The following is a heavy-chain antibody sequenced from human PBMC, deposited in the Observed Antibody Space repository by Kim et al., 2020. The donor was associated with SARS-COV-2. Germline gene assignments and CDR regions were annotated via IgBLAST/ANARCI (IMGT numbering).Heavy chain of an antibody. V-gene: IGHV1-18*01. CDR2: T. Sequence: TNYGEKARGRVTMTTDTSTSTAYLELRSLRSDDTAVYYCARGSRTTGYDYWGQGNLVTVSS. D-gene: IGHD3-9*01. J-gene: IGHJ4*02. CDR3: ARGSRTTGYDY.